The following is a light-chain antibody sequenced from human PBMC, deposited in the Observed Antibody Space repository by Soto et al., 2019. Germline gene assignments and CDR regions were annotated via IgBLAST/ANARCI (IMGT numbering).Light chain of an antibody. CDR2: NTN. Sequence: QAVVTQEPSFSVSPGKTVTLTCGLSSGSVSTSDYPSWFQQTPGQAPRKLIYNTNTRSSGVPDRFSGSILGNKAALTITGAQADDESDYYCVLYLGSGNWVFGGGTKLTVL. CDR3: VLYLGSGNWV. J-gene: IGLJ3*02. V-gene: IGLV8-61*01. CDR1: SGSVSTSDY.